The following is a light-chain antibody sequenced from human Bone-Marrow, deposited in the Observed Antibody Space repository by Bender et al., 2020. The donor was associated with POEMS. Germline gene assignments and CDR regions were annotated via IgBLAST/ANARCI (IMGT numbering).Light chain of an antibody. CDR3: SSYTSSSTLDV. V-gene: IGLV2-14*03. Sequence: QSVLTQPPSVSGSPGQSITISCTVSISDFDDYHYVSWYQQHPGKAPKLMIYDVSNRPSGISSRFSGSKSGNTASLTISGLQAEDEADYYCSSYTSSSTLDVFGTGTKVTVL. CDR2: DVS. CDR1: ISDFDDYHY. J-gene: IGLJ1*01.